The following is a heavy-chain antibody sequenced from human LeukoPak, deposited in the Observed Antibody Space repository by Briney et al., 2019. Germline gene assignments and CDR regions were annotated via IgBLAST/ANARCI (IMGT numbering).Heavy chain of an antibody. CDR2: MNPNSGNT. V-gene: IGHV1-8*01. D-gene: IGHD3-22*01. CDR1: GYTFTSYD. Sequence: ASVTVSCKASGYTFTSYDINWVRQATGQGLEWMGWMNPNSGNTGYAQKFQGRVTMTRNTSISTAYMELSSLRSEDTAVYYCARHYDSSGYHLLYYYYGMDVWGQGTTVTVSS. CDR3: ARHYDSSGYHLLYYYYGMDV. J-gene: IGHJ6*02.